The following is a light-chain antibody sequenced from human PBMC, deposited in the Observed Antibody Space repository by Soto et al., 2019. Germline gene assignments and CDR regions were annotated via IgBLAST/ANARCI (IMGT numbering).Light chain of an antibody. Sequence: EIVMTQSPATLSVSPGERATLSCRAGQSVSSNLAWYQQKPGQAPRLLIYGASSRAAGVPDRFTGSGSGTEFTLTISSLQSEDFAVYYCQHYDAWRTFGQGTKVDIK. CDR1: QSVSSN. J-gene: IGKJ1*01. V-gene: IGKV3-15*01. CDR3: QHYDAWRT. CDR2: GAS.